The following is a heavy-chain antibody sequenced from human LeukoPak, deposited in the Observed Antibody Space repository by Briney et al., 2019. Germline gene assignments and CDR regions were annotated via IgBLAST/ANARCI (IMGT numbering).Heavy chain of an antibody. CDR2: IIPIFGTA. CDR1: GGTFSSYA. Sequence: SVKVSCKASGGTFSSYAISWVRQAPGQGLEWMGGIIPIFGTANYAQKFQGRVTITADESTSTAYMELSSLRSEDTAVYYCARDSGAYYYDSSGPLDYWGQGTLVTASS. J-gene: IGHJ4*02. V-gene: IGHV1-69*13. D-gene: IGHD3-22*01. CDR3: ARDSGAYYYDSSGPLDY.